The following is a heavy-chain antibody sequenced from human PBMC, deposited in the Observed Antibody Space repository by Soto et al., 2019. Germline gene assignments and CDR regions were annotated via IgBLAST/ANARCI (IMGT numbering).Heavy chain of an antibody. CDR2: INHSGST. CDR1: GGSFRIYY. J-gene: IGHJ4*02. D-gene: IGHD3-22*01. CDR3: ARGTDRSVWYYYDSSGYYRNSHFDY. V-gene: IGHV4-34*01. Sequence: ERLCGRDAGYGGSFRIYYAGWIRHPPGKGLEWVVEINHSGSTNYNPSLKSRVTVSVDTSKNQFPLKLSSVTAADTAVYYCARGTDRSVWYYYDSSGYYRNSHFDYWGQGTLVHVSS.